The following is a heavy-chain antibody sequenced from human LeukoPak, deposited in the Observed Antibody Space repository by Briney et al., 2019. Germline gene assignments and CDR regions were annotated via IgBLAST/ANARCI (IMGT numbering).Heavy chain of an antibody. V-gene: IGHV3-23*01. CDR3: AKGWSRLWFGEFMDV. D-gene: IGHD3-10*01. CDR2: ISGSGGST. CDR1: GFTFSSYA. J-gene: IGHJ6*03. Sequence: GGSLRLSCAASGFTFSSYAMSWVRQAPGKGLEWVSAISGSGGSTYYAPSVKGRFTISRDNSKNTLYLQMNSLRAEDTAVYYCAKGWSRLWFGEFMDVWGKGTTVTVSS.